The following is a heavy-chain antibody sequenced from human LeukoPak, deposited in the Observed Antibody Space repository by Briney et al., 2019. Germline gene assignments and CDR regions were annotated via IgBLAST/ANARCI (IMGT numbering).Heavy chain of an antibody. CDR2: ISGSGDSS. J-gene: IGHJ4*02. CDR1: GFTFSSYD. Sequence: GGSLRLSCAASGFTFSSYDMSWVRQAPGKGLEWVSAISGSGDSSYYADSVKGRFTISRDNSKNTLYLQMNSLRAEDTAVYYCANRRWLVSSFDYWGQGTLVTVSS. D-gene: IGHD6-19*01. CDR3: ANRRWLVSSFDY. V-gene: IGHV3-23*01.